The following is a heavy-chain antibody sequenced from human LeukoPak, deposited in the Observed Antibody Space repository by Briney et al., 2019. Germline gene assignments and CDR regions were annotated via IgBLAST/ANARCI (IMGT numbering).Heavy chain of an antibody. Sequence: SETLSLTCTVSRGSISASIRSYYWSWLRQPPGKGLEWIGYISSSVSTNHNPSLRSRVTISVDTSKNQLFLNLSSVSAADTAVYYCARVPLGYSGAYYFDYWGPGTLVTVSP. CDR2: ISSSVST. CDR3: ARVPLGYSGAYYFDY. CDR1: RGSISASIRSYY. D-gene: IGHD5-12*01. V-gene: IGHV4-4*09. J-gene: IGHJ4*02.